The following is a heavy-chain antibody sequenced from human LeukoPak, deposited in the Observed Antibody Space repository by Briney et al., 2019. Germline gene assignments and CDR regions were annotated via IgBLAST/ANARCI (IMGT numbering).Heavy chain of an antibody. Sequence: SETLSLTCSVSGGSISSSSYYWGWIRQPPGKGLEWIGSVPYSGTTYNNPSLKSRITISVDTSKNQFSLKLSSVTATDTAVYYCARRGKTGPLNWFDPWGQGTLVTVSS. D-gene: IGHD1-1*01. CDR3: ARRGKTGPLNWFDP. CDR1: GGSISSSSYY. V-gene: IGHV4-39*01. J-gene: IGHJ5*02. CDR2: VPYSGTT.